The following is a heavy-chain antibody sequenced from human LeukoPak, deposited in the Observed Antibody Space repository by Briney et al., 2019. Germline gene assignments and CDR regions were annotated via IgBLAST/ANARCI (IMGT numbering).Heavy chain of an antibody. Sequence: GESLKISCKGSGYSFTDYWISWVRQMPGKGLEWMGRIDPSDSYTNYSPSSQGHVTISADKSINAAYLQWSSLKASDTAMYYCARHLSSGWYSDYWGQGTLVIVSS. CDR1: GYSFTDYW. CDR3: ARHLSSGWYSDY. J-gene: IGHJ4*02. D-gene: IGHD6-19*01. V-gene: IGHV5-10-1*01. CDR2: IDPSDSYT.